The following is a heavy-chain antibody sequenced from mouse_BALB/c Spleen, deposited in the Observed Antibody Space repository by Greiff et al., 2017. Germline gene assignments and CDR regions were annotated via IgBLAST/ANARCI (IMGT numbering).Heavy chain of an antibody. CDR1: GYTFTSYW. V-gene: IGHV1-7*01. CDR3: ARVGGYFDV. J-gene: IGHJ1*01. Sequence: VQRVESGAELAKPGASVKMSCKASGYTFTSYWMHWVKQRPGQGLEWIGYINPSTGYTEYNQKFKDKATLTADKSSSTAYMQLSSLTSEDSAVYYCARVGGYFDVWGAGTTVTVSS. CDR2: INPSTGYT.